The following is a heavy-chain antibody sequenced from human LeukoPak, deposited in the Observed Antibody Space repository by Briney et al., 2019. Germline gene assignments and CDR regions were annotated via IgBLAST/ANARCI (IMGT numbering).Heavy chain of an antibody. CDR1: GSTFSSHW. V-gene: IGHV3-20*04. Sequence: GGSLRLSCAVSGSTFSSHWMHWVRQPPGKGLEWVSGINWNGGSTGYADSVKGRFTISRDNAKNSLYLQMNSLRAEDTALYYWAKEPAKQWLALGDYGGRGPLVTVSS. D-gene: IGHD6-19*01. CDR2: INWNGGST. J-gene: IGHJ4*02. CDR3: AKEPAKQWLALGDY.